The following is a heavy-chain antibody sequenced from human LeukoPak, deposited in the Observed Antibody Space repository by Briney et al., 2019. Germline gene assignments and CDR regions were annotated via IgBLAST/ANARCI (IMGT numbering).Heavy chain of an antibody. D-gene: IGHD3-10*02. J-gene: IGHJ3*02. CDR2: IYYSGST. V-gene: IGHV4-30-4*08. Sequence: PSQTLSLTCTVYGGSISSGDYYWSWIRQPPGKGLEWIGYIYYSGSTYYNPSLKSRVTISVDPYKNQFSLKLSSVTAADTAVYYNARGITMSQAGAFDIWGQGTMVTVCS. CDR3: ARGITMSQAGAFDI. CDR1: GGSISSGDYY.